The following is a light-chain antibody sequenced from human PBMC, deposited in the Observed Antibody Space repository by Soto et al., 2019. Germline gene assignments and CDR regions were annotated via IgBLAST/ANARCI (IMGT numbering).Light chain of an antibody. CDR3: QQFNSYPPT. CDR1: QGIANH. V-gene: IGKV1-16*01. Sequence: DIQMTPSPSSLSASVGDRGTITCRARQGIANHLAWFQQKPGEAPRSLIYAASSLQSGVPSRFSGSGSGTDFTLTISSLQPEDFATYYCQQFNSYPPTFGQGTKVDIK. CDR2: AAS. J-gene: IGKJ1*01.